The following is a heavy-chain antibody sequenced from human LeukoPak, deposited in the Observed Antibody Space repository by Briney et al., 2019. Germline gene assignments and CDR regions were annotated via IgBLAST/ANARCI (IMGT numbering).Heavy chain of an antibody. CDR2: ISSGSSSI. CDR1: GFTFRSYS. Sequence: GGSLTPSCAASGFTFRSYSMNWVRQAPGKGLEGISYISSGSSSIYYADSVKGRFTIYRDNVKNSLYLQMSSLRAEDTAVYYCASSYGSGSYDYWGQGTLVTVSS. V-gene: IGHV3-48*01. J-gene: IGHJ4*02. D-gene: IGHD3-10*01. CDR3: ASSYGSGSYDY.